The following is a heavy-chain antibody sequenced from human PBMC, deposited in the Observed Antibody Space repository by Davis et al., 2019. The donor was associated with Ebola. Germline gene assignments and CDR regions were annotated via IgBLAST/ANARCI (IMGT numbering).Heavy chain of an antibody. CDR2: IIPIFGTA. D-gene: IGHD3-10*01. CDR3: ARDLMVRGVIILYYGMDV. CDR1: GGTFSSYA. Sequence: AASVKVSCKASGGTFSSYAISWVRQAPGQGLEWMGGIIPIFGTANYAQKFQGRVTITADESTSTAYMELSSLRSEDTAVYYCARDLMVRGVIILYYGMDVWGQGTTVTVSS. V-gene: IGHV1-69*13. J-gene: IGHJ6*02.